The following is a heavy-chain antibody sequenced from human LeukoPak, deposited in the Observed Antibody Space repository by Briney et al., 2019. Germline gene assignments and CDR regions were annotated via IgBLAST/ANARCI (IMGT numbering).Heavy chain of an antibody. CDR1: GFTFSTYS. CDR2: ISSSGSTI. D-gene: IGHD1-26*01. CDR3: ARGGWELLGPNWFDP. Sequence: GGSLRLSCAASGFTFSTYSMNWVRQAPGKGLEWVSYISSSGSTIYYADSVKGRFTISRDNAKNSLYLQMNSLRAEDTAVYYCARGGWELLGPNWFDPWGQGTLVTVSS. V-gene: IGHV3-48*04. J-gene: IGHJ5*02.